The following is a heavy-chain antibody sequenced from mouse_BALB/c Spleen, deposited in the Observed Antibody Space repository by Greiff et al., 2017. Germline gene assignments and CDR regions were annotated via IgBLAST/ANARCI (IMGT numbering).Heavy chain of an antibody. J-gene: IGHJ4*01. CDR2: ISSGSSTI. V-gene: IGHV5-17*02. CDR1: GFTFSSFG. CDR3: ARGRNYDDAMDY. D-gene: IGHD2-1*01. Sequence: EVQVVESGGGLVQPGGSRKLSCAASGFTFSSFGMHWVRQAPEKGLEWVAYISSGSSTIYYADTVKGRFTISRDNPKNTLFLQMTSLRSEDTAMYYCARGRNYDDAMDYWGQGTSVTVSS.